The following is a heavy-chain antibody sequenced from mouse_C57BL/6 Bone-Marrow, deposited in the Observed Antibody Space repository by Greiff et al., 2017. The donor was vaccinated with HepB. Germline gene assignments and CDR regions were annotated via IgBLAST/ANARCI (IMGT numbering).Heavy chain of an antibody. CDR3: ARRYYGSSGDYFDY. CDR1: GYTFTSYW. V-gene: IGHV1-59*01. Sequence: QVQLQQPGAELVRPGTSVKLSCKASGYTFTSYWMHWVKQRPGQGLEWIGVIDPSDSYTNYNQKFKGKATLTVDKSSSTAYMQLSSLTSEDSAVYYCARRYYGSSGDYFDYWGQGTTLTVSS. CDR2: IDPSDSYT. D-gene: IGHD1-1*01. J-gene: IGHJ2*01.